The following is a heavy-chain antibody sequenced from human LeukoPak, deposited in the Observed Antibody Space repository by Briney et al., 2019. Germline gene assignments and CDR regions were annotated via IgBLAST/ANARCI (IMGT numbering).Heavy chain of an antibody. CDR1: GGSISSSSYY. CDR3: ARAAAGSDAFDI. D-gene: IGHD6-13*01. CDR2: IYYSGST. V-gene: IGHV4-39*07. J-gene: IGHJ3*02. Sequence: PSETLSLTCTVSGGSISSSSYYWGWIRQPPGKGLEWIGSIYYSGSTYYNPSLKSRVTISVDRSKNQFSLKLSSVTAADTAVYYCARAAAGSDAFDIWGQGTMVTVSS.